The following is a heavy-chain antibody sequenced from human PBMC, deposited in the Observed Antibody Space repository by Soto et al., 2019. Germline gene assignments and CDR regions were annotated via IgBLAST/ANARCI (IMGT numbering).Heavy chain of an antibody. CDR3: ARYYYGSGSYPDAFDI. J-gene: IGHJ3*02. CDR1: GGSFSGYY. D-gene: IGHD3-10*01. V-gene: IGHV4-34*01. CDR2: INHSGST. Sequence: QVQLQQWGAGLLKPSETLSLTCAVYGGSFSGYYWSWIRQPPEKGLEWIGEINHSGSTNYNPSLKSRVTISVDTSKNQFSLKLSSVTAADTAVYYCARYYYGSGSYPDAFDILGQGTMVTVSS.